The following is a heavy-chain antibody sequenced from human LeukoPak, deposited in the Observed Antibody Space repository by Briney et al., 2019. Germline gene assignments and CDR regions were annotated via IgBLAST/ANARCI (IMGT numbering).Heavy chain of an antibody. CDR3: ARASGSYSFRRFDP. CDR2: IHYSGTT. D-gene: IGHD1-26*01. Sequence: SETLSLTCTVSGGSISSTNYYWGWIRQPPGKGLEWIGSIHYSGTTYYNPSLKSRVTISVDPSKNQFSLKLSSVTAADTAVYYCARASGSYSFRRFDPWGQGTLVTVSS. J-gene: IGHJ5*02. V-gene: IGHV4-39*01. CDR1: GGSISSTNYY.